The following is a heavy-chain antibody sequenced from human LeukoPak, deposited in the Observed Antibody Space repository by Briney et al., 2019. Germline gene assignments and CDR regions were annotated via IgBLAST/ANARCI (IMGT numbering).Heavy chain of an antibody. Sequence: PSETLSLTCTVSGYSISSGYYWGWIRQPPGKGLEWIGSIYHSGSTYYNPSLKSRVTISVDTSKNQFSLKLSSVTAADTAVYYCAREVYCSGGSCHINWFDPWGQGTLVTVSS. CDR1: GYSISSGYY. CDR3: AREVYCSGGSCHINWFDP. J-gene: IGHJ5*02. D-gene: IGHD2-15*01. CDR2: IYHSGST. V-gene: IGHV4-38-2*02.